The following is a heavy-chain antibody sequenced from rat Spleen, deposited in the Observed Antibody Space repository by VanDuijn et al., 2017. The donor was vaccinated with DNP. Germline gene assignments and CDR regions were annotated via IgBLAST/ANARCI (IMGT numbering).Heavy chain of an antibody. CDR3: ARQDPFDY. CDR1: GFTFSNYD. V-gene: IGHV5-29*01. CDR2: IAYDGFTT. J-gene: IGHJ2*01. Sequence: EVQLVASGGGLVQPGRSLKLSCAASGFTFSNYDMAWVRKAPTKGLEWVATIAYDGFTTYYRDSVKARFTISRDNAKSTLYLQMDSLRSEDTATYYCARQDPFDYWGQGVMVTVSS.